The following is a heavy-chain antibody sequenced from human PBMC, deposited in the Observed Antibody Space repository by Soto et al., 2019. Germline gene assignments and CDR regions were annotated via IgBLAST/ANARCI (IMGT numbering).Heavy chain of an antibody. D-gene: IGHD2-2*01. CDR1: GYSFTSYW. Sequence: GESLKISCKGSGYSFTSYWINWVRQMPGKXLEWMGRIDPSDSYTNYSPSFQGHVTISADKSISTAYLQWSSLKASDTAMYYCAADLVVPAVMMGYGMDVWGQGTTVTVSS. J-gene: IGHJ6*02. CDR2: IDPSDSYT. V-gene: IGHV5-10-1*01. CDR3: AADLVVPAVMMGYGMDV.